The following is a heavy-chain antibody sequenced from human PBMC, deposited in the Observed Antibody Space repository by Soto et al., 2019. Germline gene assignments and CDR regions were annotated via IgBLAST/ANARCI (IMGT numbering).Heavy chain of an antibody. V-gene: IGHV4-34*01. CDR1: GGSFSGYY. D-gene: IGHD3-16*01. CDR2: INHSGST. Sequence: SETLSLTCAVYGGSFSGYYWSWIRQPPGKGLEWIGEINHSGSTNYNPSLKSRVTISVDTSKNQFSLKLSSVTAADTAVYYCARSRRQINYYYYYYMDVWSKGTTVTVSS. J-gene: IGHJ6*03. CDR3: ARSRRQINYYYYYYMDV.